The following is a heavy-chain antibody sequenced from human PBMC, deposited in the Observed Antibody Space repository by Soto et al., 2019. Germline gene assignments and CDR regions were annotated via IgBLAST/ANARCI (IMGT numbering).Heavy chain of an antibody. V-gene: IGHV1-3*01. CDR3: ARDMIRLRYFDWPTMGPFDP. Sequence: ASVKVSCKASGYTFTSYAMHWVRQAPGQRLEWMGWINAGNGNTKYSQKFQGRVTITRDTSASTAYMELSSLRSEDTAVYYCARDMIRLRYFDWPTMGPFDPWGQGTLVTVSS. CDR2: INAGNGNT. D-gene: IGHD3-9*01. J-gene: IGHJ5*02. CDR1: GYTFTSYA.